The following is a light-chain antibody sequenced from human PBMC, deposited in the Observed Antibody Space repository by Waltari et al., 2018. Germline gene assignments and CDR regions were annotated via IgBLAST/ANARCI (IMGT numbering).Light chain of an antibody. CDR2: EVN. CDR1: SSNIGGYKH. Sequence: QSALTQPASVSGSPGQSVTISRTRTSSNIGGYKHVSWYQQHPGKAPKLMISEVNNRPSGVSNRFSGSKSGNTASLTISGLQAEDEADYYCTSYAGSITNYVFGTGTKVTVL. J-gene: IGLJ1*01. CDR3: TSYAGSITNYV. V-gene: IGLV2-14*01.